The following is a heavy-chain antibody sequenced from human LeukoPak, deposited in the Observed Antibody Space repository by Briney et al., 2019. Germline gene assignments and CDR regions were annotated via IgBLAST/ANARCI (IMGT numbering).Heavy chain of an antibody. CDR1: GGTFSSYA. CDR2: IIPIFGTA. Sequence: SVKVSCKASGGTFSSYAISWVRQAPGQGLEWMGGIIPIFGTANYAQKFRGRVTITADESTSTAYMELSSLRSEDTAVYYCARVVPAAIGGFWFDPWGQGTLVTVSS. CDR3: ARVVPAAIGGFWFDP. J-gene: IGHJ5*02. D-gene: IGHD2-2*01. V-gene: IGHV1-69*01.